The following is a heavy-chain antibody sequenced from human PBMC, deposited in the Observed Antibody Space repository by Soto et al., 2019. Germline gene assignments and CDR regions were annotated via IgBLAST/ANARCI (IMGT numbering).Heavy chain of an antibody. V-gene: IGHV4-34*01. CDR2: INHSGST. J-gene: IGHJ4*02. CDR1: GGSFSGYY. CDR3: ARPQQWLAYFDY. Sequence: PSETLSLTCAVYGGSFSGYYWSWIRQPPGKGLEWIGEINHSGSTNYNPSLKSRVTISVDTSKNQFSLKLSSVTAADTAVYYCARPQQWLAYFDYWGQGTLVTVSS. D-gene: IGHD6-19*01.